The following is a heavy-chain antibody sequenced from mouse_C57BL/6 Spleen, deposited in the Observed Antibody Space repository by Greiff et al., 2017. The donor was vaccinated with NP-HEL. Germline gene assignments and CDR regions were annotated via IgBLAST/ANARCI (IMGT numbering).Heavy chain of an antibody. CDR3: ARADYGYWYFDV. V-gene: IGHV1-55*01. Sequence: QVQLQQPGAELVKPGASVKMSCKASGYTFTSYWITWVKQRPGQGLEWIGDIYPGSGSTNYNEKFKSKATLTVDTSSSTAYMQLSSLTSEDSAVDYCARADYGYWYFDVWGTGTTVTVSS. CDR1: GYTFTSYW. CDR2: IYPGSGST. D-gene: IGHD1-1*01. J-gene: IGHJ1*03.